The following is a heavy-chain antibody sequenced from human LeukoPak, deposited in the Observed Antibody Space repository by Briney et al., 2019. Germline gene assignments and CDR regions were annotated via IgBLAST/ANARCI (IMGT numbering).Heavy chain of an antibody. V-gene: IGHV4-39*01. CDR3: ARRGIWDLQIGNWFDP. J-gene: IGHJ5*02. D-gene: IGHD3-16*01. CDR1: GDSITTNSYW. Sequence: PSETLSLTCSISGDSITTNSYWWGWSRQSPGKGLEWIGSIYSSGNIYYNPARKTRATISPDTSKNQYSLRLTSVTAADTAIYYCARRGIWDLQIGNWFDPWGQGILVIVSS. CDR2: IYSSGNI.